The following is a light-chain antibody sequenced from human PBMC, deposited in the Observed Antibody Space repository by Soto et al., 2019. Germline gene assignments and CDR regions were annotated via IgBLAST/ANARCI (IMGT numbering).Light chain of an antibody. CDR3: QQYDSSALT. Sequence: EIVLTQSPGTLSLSPGERATLSCRASQSVSSSYLAWYQQKPGQAPRLLIYGASSRATGLPDRFSGSGSGRDFTLTISSLEPEDFAVYYCQQYDSSALTFGRGTKVEIK. CDR2: GAS. V-gene: IGKV3-20*01. CDR1: QSVSSSY. J-gene: IGKJ4*01.